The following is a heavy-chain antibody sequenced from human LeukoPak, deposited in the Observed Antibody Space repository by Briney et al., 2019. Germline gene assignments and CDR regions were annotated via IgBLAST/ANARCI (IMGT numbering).Heavy chain of an antibody. CDR3: ARVLRYFDWPRDDAFDI. CDR2: ISSSSSYI. CDR1: GGSFSGYY. V-gene: IGHV3-21*01. D-gene: IGHD3-9*01. Sequence: KPSETLSLTCAVYGGSFSGYYWSWVRQAPGKGLEWVSSISSSSSYIYYADSVKGRFTISRDNAKNSLYLQMNSLRAEDTAVYYCARVLRYFDWPRDDAFDIWGQGTMVTVSS. J-gene: IGHJ3*02.